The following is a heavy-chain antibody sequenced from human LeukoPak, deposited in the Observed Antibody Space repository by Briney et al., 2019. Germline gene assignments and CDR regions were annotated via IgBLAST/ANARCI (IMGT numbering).Heavy chain of an antibody. CDR2: IYYSGST. V-gene: IGHV4-39*07. Sequence: PSETLSLTCTVSGGSISSSSYYWGWIRQPPGKGLEWIGSIYYSGSTYYNPSLKSRVTISVDTSKNQFSLKLSSVTAADTAVYYCAREGIRWLRNGQVRSNYMDVWGKGTTVTVSS. CDR1: GGSISSSSYY. J-gene: IGHJ6*03. D-gene: IGHD5-12*01. CDR3: AREGIRWLRNGQVRSNYMDV.